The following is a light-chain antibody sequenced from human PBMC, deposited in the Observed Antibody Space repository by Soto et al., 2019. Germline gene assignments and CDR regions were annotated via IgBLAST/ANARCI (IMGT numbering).Light chain of an antibody. CDR1: QSVSSN. CDR3: QQYGNSPNT. Sequence: EIVMTQSPATLSVSPWERATLSCRASQSVSSNLAWYQQKPGQAPRLLIYGASSRATGIPDRFSGSGSGTDFTLTINRLEPEDFAVYYCQQYGNSPNTFGQGTRLEIK. V-gene: IGKV3-20*01. CDR2: GAS. J-gene: IGKJ5*01.